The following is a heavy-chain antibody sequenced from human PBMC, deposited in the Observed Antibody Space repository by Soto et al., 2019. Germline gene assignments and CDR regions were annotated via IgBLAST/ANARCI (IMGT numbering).Heavy chain of an antibody. D-gene: IGHD3-9*01. CDR3: ARLRYFDWLLSWFDP. CDR2: IYYSGST. Sequence: ETLSLTCTVSGGSISSYYWSWIRQPPGKGLEWIGYIYYSGSTNYNPSLKSRVTISVDTSKKQFSLKLSSVTAADTAVYYCARLRYFDWLLSWFDPWGQGTLVTVS. CDR1: GGSISSYY. V-gene: IGHV4-59*01. J-gene: IGHJ5*02.